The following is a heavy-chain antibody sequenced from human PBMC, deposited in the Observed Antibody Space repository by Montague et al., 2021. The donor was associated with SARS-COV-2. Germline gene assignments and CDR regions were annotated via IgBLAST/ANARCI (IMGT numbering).Heavy chain of an antibody. Sequence: SLRLSCAASGFTFSSYAMHWVRQAPGKGLEWVAVISYDGSNKYHADSVKGRFTISRDNSKNTLYLQMNSLRAEDTAVYYCARDTYDSSGYSDGMDVWGQGTTVTVSS. D-gene: IGHD3-22*01. CDR3: ARDTYDSSGYSDGMDV. CDR1: GFTFSSYA. CDR2: ISYDGSNK. J-gene: IGHJ6*02. V-gene: IGHV3-30-3*01.